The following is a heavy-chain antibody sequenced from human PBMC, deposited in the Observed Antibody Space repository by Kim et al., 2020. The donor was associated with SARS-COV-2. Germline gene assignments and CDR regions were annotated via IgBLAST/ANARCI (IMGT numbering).Heavy chain of an antibody. V-gene: IGHV1-46*01. CDR3: ASFFYCSSTSCYLRDAFDI. Sequence: ASVKVSCKASGYTFTSYYMHWVRQAPGQGLEWMGIINPSGGSTSYAQKFQGRVTMTRDTSTSTVYMELSSLRSEDTAVYYCASFFYCSSTSCYLRDAFDIWGKGTMVTVSS. CDR2: INPSGGST. D-gene: IGHD2-2*01. J-gene: IGHJ3*02. CDR1: GYTFTSYY.